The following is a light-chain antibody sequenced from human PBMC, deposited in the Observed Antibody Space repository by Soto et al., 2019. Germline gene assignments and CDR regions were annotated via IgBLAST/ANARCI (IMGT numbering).Light chain of an antibody. J-gene: IGLJ1*01. V-gene: IGLV1-51*01. CDR1: NSNIGNYR. CDR2: DNN. Sequence: QSVLTQPPSVSAAPGQKVTISCSGGNSNIGNYRVSWYQQLPGTAPKLLIYDNNKRPSGIPDRFSGSKSGTSATLGITELQTGDEADYYCGTWDNSLTAYVFGTGTKLTVL. CDR3: GTWDNSLTAYV.